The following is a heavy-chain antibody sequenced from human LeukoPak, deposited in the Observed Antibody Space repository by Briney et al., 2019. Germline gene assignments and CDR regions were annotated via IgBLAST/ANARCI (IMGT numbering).Heavy chain of an antibody. CDR3: ARSWYGMDV. Sequence: GASVKDSCKASGYTFTGSRMQWARQAPGQGLEWMGWINPSNCDTNSEQKFQGRVTMTRDTSISTVYMELSRLTSDDTAVYYCARSWYGMDVWGQGTTVIVSS. CDR2: INPSNCDT. J-gene: IGHJ6*02. D-gene: IGHD6-13*01. CDR1: GYTFTGSR. V-gene: IGHV1-2*02.